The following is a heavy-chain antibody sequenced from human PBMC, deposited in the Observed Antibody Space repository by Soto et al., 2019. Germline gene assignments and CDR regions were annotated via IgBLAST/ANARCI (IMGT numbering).Heavy chain of an antibody. Sequence: SETLSLTCTVSGGSISSYYWSWIRQPPGKGLEWIGYIYYSGSANYNPSLKSRVTISVDTSKNQFSLELSSVTAADTAVYYCARVSGIYYYGMDVWGQGTTVTVSS. V-gene: IGHV4-59*12. CDR3: ARVSGIYYYGMDV. CDR1: GGSISSYY. J-gene: IGHJ6*02. D-gene: IGHD3-10*01. CDR2: IYYSGSA.